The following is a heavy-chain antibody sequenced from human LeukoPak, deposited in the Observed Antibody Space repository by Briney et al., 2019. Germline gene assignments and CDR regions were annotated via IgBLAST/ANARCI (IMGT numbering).Heavy chain of an antibody. Sequence: GGSLRLSCAASGFTFSSYSMNWVRQAPGKGLEWVSSISSSSSYIYYADSVKGRFTISRDNAKNSLYLQMDSLAAEDTAVYYCARDHNDLTGTYWESFDCWGQGTLVTVSS. J-gene: IGHJ4*02. V-gene: IGHV3-21*01. CDR2: ISSSSSYI. CDR3: ARDHNDLTGTYWESFDC. CDR1: GFTFSSYS. D-gene: IGHD1-26*01.